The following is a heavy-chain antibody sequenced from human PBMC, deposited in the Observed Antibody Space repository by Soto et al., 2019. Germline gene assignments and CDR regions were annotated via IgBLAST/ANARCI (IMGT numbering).Heavy chain of an antibody. Sequence: ASVKVSCKASGYTFTGYYMHWVRQAPGQGLEWMGWINPNSGGTNYAQKFQGRVTMTRDTSTSTAYMELRSLRSDDTAVYYCARAIGPGGYCSNTSCPYYYYGMDVWGQGTTVTVSS. CDR2: INPNSGGT. D-gene: IGHD2-2*01. CDR1: GYTFTGYY. V-gene: IGHV1-2*02. J-gene: IGHJ6*02. CDR3: ARAIGPGGYCSNTSCPYYYYGMDV.